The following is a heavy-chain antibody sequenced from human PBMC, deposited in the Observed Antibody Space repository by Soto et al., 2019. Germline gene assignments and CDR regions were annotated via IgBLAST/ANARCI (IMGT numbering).Heavy chain of an antibody. CDR2: ISAYNGNT. CDR3: ARDSPPVDY. V-gene: IGHV1-18*01. J-gene: IGHJ4*02. Sequence: QVQLVQSGAEVKKPGASVKVSCKASGYTFTSYGISWVRQAPGQGLEWMGWISAYNGNTKNAQKLQGRVTMTTDTSTRTADMELRSLRSNDTAVYYCARDSPPVDYWGQGTLVTVSS. CDR1: GYTFTSYG.